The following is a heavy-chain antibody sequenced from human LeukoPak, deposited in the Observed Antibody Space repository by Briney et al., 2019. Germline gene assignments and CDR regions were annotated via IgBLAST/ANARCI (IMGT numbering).Heavy chain of an antibody. CDR1: GGSISSYY. D-gene: IGHD2-2*01. V-gene: IGHV4-59*01. CDR2: IYYSGST. CDR3: AREGIVPAASPPGYYYGMDV. J-gene: IGHJ6*02. Sequence: PSETLSLTCTVSGGSISSYYWSWIRQPPGKGLEWIGYIYYSGSTNYNPSLKSRVTISVDTSKNQFSLKLSSVTTADTAVYYCAREGIVPAASPPGYYYGMDVWGQGTTVTVSS.